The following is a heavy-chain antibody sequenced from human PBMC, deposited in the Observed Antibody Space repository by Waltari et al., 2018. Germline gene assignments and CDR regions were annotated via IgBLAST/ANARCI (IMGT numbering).Heavy chain of an antibody. V-gene: IGHV4-39*07. J-gene: IGHJ4*02. D-gene: IGHD2-2*01. CDR3: ARERAEGSIRHFDY. CDR1: GGSISSGSYY. CDR2: FYYSGST. Sequence: VSGGSISSGSYYWDWIRQPPGKGLQWIGSFYYSGSTYYNPSLKSRISISVDTSKNQFSLKLSSVTAADTAVYYCARERAEGSIRHFDYWGQGTLVTVSS.